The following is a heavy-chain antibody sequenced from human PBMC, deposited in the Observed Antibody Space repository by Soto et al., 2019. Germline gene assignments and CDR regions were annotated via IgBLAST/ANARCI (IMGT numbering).Heavy chain of an antibody. CDR1: GYTFSSIG. V-gene: IGHV1-8*01. Sequence: QVQLVQSGAEVKKPGASVKVSCEASGYTFSSIGISWVRQATGQGLEWMGWMNPNSGNTGYAQKFQGRVTMTRNTSISTAYMELSSLRSEDTAVYYCARSLYCSGGSCYFALDYWGQGTLVTVSS. CDR3: ARSLYCSGGSCYFALDY. D-gene: IGHD2-15*01. CDR2: MNPNSGNT. J-gene: IGHJ4*02.